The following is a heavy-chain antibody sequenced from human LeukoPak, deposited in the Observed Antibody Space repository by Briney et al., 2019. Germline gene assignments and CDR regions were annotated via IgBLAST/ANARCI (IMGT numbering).Heavy chain of an antibody. Sequence: SETLSLTCAVSGYSISSGYYWGWIRQPPGKGLEWIGSIYHSGSTYYNPSLKSRVTISVDTSKNQFSLKLRSVTAADTAVYYCARLSYDFWSGYYTVPFDWFDPWGQGTLVTVSS. J-gene: IGHJ5*02. D-gene: IGHD3-3*01. V-gene: IGHV4-38-2*01. CDR2: IYHSGST. CDR1: GYSISSGYY. CDR3: ARLSYDFWSGYYTVPFDWFDP.